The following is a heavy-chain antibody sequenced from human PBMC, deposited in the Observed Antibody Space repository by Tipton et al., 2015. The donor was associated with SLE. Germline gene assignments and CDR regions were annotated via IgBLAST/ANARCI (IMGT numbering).Heavy chain of an antibody. CDR3: IRDLAGREGY. Sequence: GSLRLSCAASGFTFSSYWMHWVRQAPGKGLVWVSRINGDGSRANYADSVKGRFTISRDNAKNTVYLQMNSLRAEDAGVYYCIRDLAGREGYWGQGTLVTVSS. J-gene: IGHJ4*02. CDR2: INGDGSRA. V-gene: IGHV3-74*01. CDR1: GFTFSSYW. D-gene: IGHD6-19*01.